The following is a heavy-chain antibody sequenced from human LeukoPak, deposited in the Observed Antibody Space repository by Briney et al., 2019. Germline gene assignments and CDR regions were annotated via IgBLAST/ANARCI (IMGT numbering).Heavy chain of an antibody. CDR2: IYGRGNT. CDR3: ARVETSKGYYFDY. CDR1: GFIVSSNY. V-gene: IGHV3-66*01. J-gene: IGHJ4*02. Sequence: PGGSLRLSCAASGFIVSSNYMSWVRQAPGKGLEWVSIIYGRGNTYYADSVKGRFTISRDKSKNTLYLQMNSLRAEDTAVYYCARVETSKGYYFDYWGQGTLVTVSS.